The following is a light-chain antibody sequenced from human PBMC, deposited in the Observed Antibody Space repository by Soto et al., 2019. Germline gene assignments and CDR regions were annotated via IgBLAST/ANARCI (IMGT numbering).Light chain of an antibody. CDR1: QSVSSSY. Sequence: IVLPQSPVTLSLSPGERATLSCRASQSVSSSYLAWYQQKPGQAPRLLIYGASSRATGIPDRFSGSGSGTDFTLTISRLEPEDFAVYYCQQYGSSPITFGPGTKVDIK. J-gene: IGKJ3*01. CDR2: GAS. CDR3: QQYGSSPIT. V-gene: IGKV3-20*01.